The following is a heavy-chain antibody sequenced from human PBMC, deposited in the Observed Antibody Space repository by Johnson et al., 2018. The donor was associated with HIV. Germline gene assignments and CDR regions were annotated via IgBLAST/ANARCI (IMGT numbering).Heavy chain of an antibody. V-gene: IGHV3-33*06. CDR2: IWYDGSNK. Sequence: QEKLVESGGGVVQPGRSLRLSCAASGFIFSDYAMHWVRLAPGKGLEWVAVIWYDGSNKYYANSVKGRFIISRDNSKNTLYLQMNSLRAEDTAVYYCAKDLETGDDYVWGRYQLAAFDIWGQVTMVTVSS. CDR1: GFIFSDYA. D-gene: IGHD3-16*02. J-gene: IGHJ3*02. CDR3: AKDLETGDDYVWGRYQLAAFDI.